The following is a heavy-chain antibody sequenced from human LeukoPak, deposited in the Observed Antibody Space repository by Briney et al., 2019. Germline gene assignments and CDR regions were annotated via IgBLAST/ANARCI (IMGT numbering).Heavy chain of an antibody. D-gene: IGHD3-22*01. CDR2: ISGSGGST. CDR1: GFTFSSYA. Sequence: PGGSLRLSCAASGFTFSSYAMSWVRQAPGKGLGWVSAISGSGGSTYYADSVKGRFTISRDNSKKTLYLQMNSLRAEDTAVYYCATDSSGYQSLDYWGQGTLVTVSS. J-gene: IGHJ4*02. V-gene: IGHV3-23*01. CDR3: ATDSSGYQSLDY.